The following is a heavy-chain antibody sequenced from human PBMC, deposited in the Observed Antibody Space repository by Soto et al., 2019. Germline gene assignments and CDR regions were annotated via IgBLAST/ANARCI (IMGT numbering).Heavy chain of an antibody. Sequence: SETLSLTCTVSGGSISSYYWSWIRQPPGKGLEWIGYIYYSGSTNYNPSLKSRVTISVDTSKNQFSLKLSSVTAADTAVYYCARVSISYYGLNLFYPCGQGTPVAVSA. V-gene: IGHV4-59*01. CDR2: IYYSGST. CDR1: GGSISSYY. CDR3: ARVSISYYGLNLFYP. D-gene: IGHD3-10*01. J-gene: IGHJ5*02.